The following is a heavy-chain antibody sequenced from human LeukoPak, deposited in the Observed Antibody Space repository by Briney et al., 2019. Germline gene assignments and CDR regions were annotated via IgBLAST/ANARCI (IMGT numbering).Heavy chain of an antibody. J-gene: IGHJ3*02. CDR1: GGSISSNTYY. D-gene: IGHD6-13*01. CDR3: ARQQHRGSSWYGAFDI. CDR2: IYYSGST. Sequence: SQTLSLTCTVSGGSISSNTYYWGWLRQPPGKGLEWIGSIYYSGSTYYNPSRKRRVTISVDTSKNQFSLKLTSVTVADTAVYYCARQQHRGSSWYGAFDIWGQGTMVTVSS. V-gene: IGHV4-39*01.